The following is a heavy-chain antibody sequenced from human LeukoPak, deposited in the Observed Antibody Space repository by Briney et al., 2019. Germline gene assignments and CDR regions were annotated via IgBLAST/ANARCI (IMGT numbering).Heavy chain of an antibody. V-gene: IGHV4-4*02. CDR3: AREILGGFNPGAY. Sequence: GSLRLSCAASGFTFNTYGMNWVRQPPGKGLEWIGEIHRSGSPNYNPSLQSRVTISIDRSRNQIALELSSVTAADTAVYYCAREILGGFNPGAYWGQGTLVTVSS. CDR1: GFTFNTYG. CDR2: IHRSGSP. D-gene: IGHD1-14*01. J-gene: IGHJ4*02.